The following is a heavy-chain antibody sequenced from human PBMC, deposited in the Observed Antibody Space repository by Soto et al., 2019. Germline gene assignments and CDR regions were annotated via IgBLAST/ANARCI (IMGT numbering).Heavy chain of an antibody. J-gene: IGHJ6*03. CDR2: INHSGST. Sequence: SETLSLTCAVYGGSFSGYYWSWIRQPPGKGLEWIGEINHSGSTNYNPSLKSRVTISVDTSKNQFSLKLSSVTAADTAVYYCARETYYYYYMDVWGKGTTVTVSS. CDR3: ARETYYYYYMDV. CDR1: GGSFSGYY. V-gene: IGHV4-34*01.